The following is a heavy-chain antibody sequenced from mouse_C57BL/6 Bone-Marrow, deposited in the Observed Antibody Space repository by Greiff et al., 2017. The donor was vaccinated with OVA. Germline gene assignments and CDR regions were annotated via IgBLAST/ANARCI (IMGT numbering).Heavy chain of an antibody. V-gene: IGHV1-59*01. CDR2: IDPSASYT. CDR1: GYTFTSYW. CDR3: ARRRATTVVAFDY. D-gene: IGHD1-1*01. J-gene: IGHJ2*01. Sequence: QVQLQQPGAELVRPGTSVKLSCKASGYTFTSYWMHWVKQRPGQGLEWIGVIDPSASYTNYNQKFKGKATLTVDTSSSTAYMQLSSLTSEDSAVYYCARRRATTVVAFDYWGQGTTLTVSS.